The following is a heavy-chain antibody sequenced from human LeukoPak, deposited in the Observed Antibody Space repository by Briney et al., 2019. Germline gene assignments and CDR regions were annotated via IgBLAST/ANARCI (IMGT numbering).Heavy chain of an antibody. V-gene: IGHV3-13*01. J-gene: IGHJ3*02. CDR3: AREGLGFDAFDI. Sequence: GGSLRLSCAASGFTFSSYWMHWVRQATGKGLEWVSAIGTAGDTYYPGSVKGRFTISRENAKNPLYLQMNSLRAGDTAVYYCAREGLGFDAFDIWGQGTMVTVSS. CDR2: IGTAGDT. D-gene: IGHD3-16*01. CDR1: GFTFSSYW.